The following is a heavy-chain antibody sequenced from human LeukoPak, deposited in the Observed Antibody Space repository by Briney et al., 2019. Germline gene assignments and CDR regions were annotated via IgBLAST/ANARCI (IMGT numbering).Heavy chain of an antibody. J-gene: IGHJ3*02. CDR1: GITFSRYG. V-gene: IGHV3-21*06. D-gene: IGHD3-9*01. CDR2: ITMSNSST. CDR3: ARGLYDILSCDDTFDI. Sequence: GGSLRLSCAASGITFSRYGTNWVRQAPGKGLEWVSSITMSNSSTYYADSVKGRFTIFRDNGKSSLYLQMNSLRAEDTAVYYCARGLYDILSCDDTFDIWGQGTMVTVSS.